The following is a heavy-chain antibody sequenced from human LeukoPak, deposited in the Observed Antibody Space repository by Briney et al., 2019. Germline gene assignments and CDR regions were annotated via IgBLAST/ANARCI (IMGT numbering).Heavy chain of an antibody. Sequence: ASVKVSCKASGYTFPSYDIKWVRQATGQGLEWMGWMNPNRGNTGYAQKFQGRVTMTRNTSISTAYMELSSLRSEDTAVYYCARGGYSSSWYVFGYYYYYYMDVWGKGTTVTVSS. J-gene: IGHJ6*03. V-gene: IGHV1-8*01. CDR2: MNPNRGNT. D-gene: IGHD6-13*01. CDR1: GYTFPSYD. CDR3: ARGGYSSSWYVFGYYYYYYMDV.